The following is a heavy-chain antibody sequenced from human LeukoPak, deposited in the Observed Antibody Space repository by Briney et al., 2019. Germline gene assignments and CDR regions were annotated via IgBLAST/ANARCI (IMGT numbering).Heavy chain of an antibody. CDR3: ARDLFPGYYYDSSGPEYFQH. CDR1: GFTFDDYA. J-gene: IGHJ1*01. V-gene: IGHV3-9*01. D-gene: IGHD3-22*01. Sequence: GGSLRLSCAASGFTFDDYAMHWVRQAPGKGLEWVSGISWNSGSIGYADSVKGRFTISRDNAKNSLYLQMNSLRAEDTAVYYCARDLFPGYYYDSSGPEYFQHWGQGTLVTVSS. CDR2: ISWNSGSI.